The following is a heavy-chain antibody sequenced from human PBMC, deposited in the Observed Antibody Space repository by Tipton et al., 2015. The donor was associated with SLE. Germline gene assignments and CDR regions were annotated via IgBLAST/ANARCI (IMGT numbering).Heavy chain of an antibody. CDR2: IYYSGST. CDR1: GGSISSHY. CDR3: ARGEEYYGMDV. Sequence: TLSLTCTVSGGSISSHYWSWIRQPPGRGLEWIGYIYYSGSTNYNPSLKSRVTISVDTSKNQFSLKLSSVTAADTAVYYCARGEEYYGMDVWGQGTTVTVSS. J-gene: IGHJ6*02. V-gene: IGHV4-59*08.